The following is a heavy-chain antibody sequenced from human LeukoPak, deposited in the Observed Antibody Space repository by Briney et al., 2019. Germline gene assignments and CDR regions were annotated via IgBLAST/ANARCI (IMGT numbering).Heavy chain of an antibody. D-gene: IGHD3-10*01. CDR1: GFTFSSYA. CDR3: AKDCIEGDYGSGSYFHWFDP. J-gene: IGHJ5*02. CDR2: ISGNGGST. V-gene: IGHV3-23*01. Sequence: PGGSLRLSCAASGFTFSSYAMSWVRQAPGKGLEWVSAISGNGGSTYYADSVKGRFTISRDNSKNTLYLQMNSLRAEDTAVYYCAKDCIEGDYGSGSYFHWFDPWGQGTLVTVSS.